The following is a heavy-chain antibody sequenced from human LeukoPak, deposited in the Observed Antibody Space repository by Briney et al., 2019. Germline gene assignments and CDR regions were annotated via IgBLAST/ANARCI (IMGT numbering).Heavy chain of an antibody. Sequence: SETLSLTCTVSGGSISNYYWSWIRQPPGKGLEWIACISYSGSTKYNPSLKSRVTISVDTSKNRLSLKLSSVTAADTAVYYCAREPGYDSSGYLNWFDPWGQGTLVTVSS. D-gene: IGHD3-22*01. CDR3: AREPGYDSSGYLNWFDP. V-gene: IGHV4-59*01. CDR2: ISYSGST. CDR1: GGSISNYY. J-gene: IGHJ5*02.